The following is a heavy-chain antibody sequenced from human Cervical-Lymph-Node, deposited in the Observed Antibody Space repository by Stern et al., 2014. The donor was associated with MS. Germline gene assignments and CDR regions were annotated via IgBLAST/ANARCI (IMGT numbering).Heavy chain of an antibody. D-gene: IGHD2-2*01. V-gene: IGHV4-31*03. CDR1: GGSISSGGYF. J-gene: IGHJ5*01. Sequence: QVQLQESGPGLVKPSQTLSLTCTVSGGSISSGGYFWSWIRQHPGKGLEWIGFISHSGRTYYKPSLKSRVTISVDTSKKHFSLNLSAVTAADTAVYYCARKGAIVPAAIENWFDSWGQGTLVTVSS. CDR3: ARKGAIVPAAIENWFDS. CDR2: ISHSGRT.